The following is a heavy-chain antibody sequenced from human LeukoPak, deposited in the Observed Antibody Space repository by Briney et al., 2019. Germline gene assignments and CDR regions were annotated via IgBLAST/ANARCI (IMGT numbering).Heavy chain of an antibody. Sequence: GGSLRLSCAASGFTFSSYSMNWVRQAPSKGLEWVAFIWYDGSNKYYADSVKGRFTISRDNSKNTLYLQMNSLRDDDTAVYYCARIGGTGYFDYWGQGTLVTVSS. CDR1: GFTFSSYS. CDR2: IWYDGSNK. J-gene: IGHJ4*02. CDR3: ARIGGTGYFDY. D-gene: IGHD1-1*01. V-gene: IGHV3-33*08.